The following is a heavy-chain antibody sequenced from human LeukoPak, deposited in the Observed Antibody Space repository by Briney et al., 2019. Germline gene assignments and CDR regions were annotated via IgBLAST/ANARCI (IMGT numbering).Heavy chain of an antibody. Sequence: PSETLSLTCAVYGGSFSGYYWSWIRQPPGKGLEWIGEINHSGSTNYNPSLKSRVTISVDTSKNQFSLKLSSVTAADTAVYYCGRGGRWLPYYFDYWGQGTLVTVSS. CDR3: GRGGRWLPYYFDY. CDR1: GGSFSGYY. V-gene: IGHV4-34*01. J-gene: IGHJ4*02. CDR2: INHSGST. D-gene: IGHD5-24*01.